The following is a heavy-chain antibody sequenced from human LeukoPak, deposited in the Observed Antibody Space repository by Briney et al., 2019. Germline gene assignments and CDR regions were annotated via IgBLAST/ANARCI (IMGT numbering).Heavy chain of an antibody. Sequence: PSETLSLTCTVSGGSVSSGSYYWSWIRQPPGKGLEWIGYICYSGSTNYNPSLKSRVTISVDTSKNQFSLKLSSVTAADTAVYYCARGREYSSSWYALGYWGQGTLVTVSS. J-gene: IGHJ4*02. D-gene: IGHD6-13*01. CDR3: ARGREYSSSWYALGY. CDR2: ICYSGST. CDR1: GGSVSSGSYY. V-gene: IGHV4-61*01.